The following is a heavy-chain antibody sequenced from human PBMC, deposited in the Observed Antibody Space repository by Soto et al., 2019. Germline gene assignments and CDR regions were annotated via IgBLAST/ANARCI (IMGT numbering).Heavy chain of an antibody. CDR3: ARDLPSVLLWFGEREASLYYYYYGMDV. J-gene: IGHJ6*02. V-gene: IGHV1-46*01. D-gene: IGHD3-10*01. Sequence: ASVKVSCKASGYTFTSYYIHWVRQAPGQGLEGMGIINPSGGSTSYAQKFQGRVTMTRDTSTSTVYMELSSLRSEDTAVYYCARDLPSVLLWFGEREASLYYYYYGMDVWGQGTTV. CDR1: GYTFTSYY. CDR2: INPSGGST.